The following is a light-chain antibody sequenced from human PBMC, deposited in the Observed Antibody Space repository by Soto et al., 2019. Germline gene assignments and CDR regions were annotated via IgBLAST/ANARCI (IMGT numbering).Light chain of an antibody. CDR1: QSLFSSTTNRSY. J-gene: IGKJ1*01. V-gene: IGKV4-1*01. CDR3: QPHNVSPRT. CDR2: WTS. Sequence: DIVMTQSPDSLAVSLGERATINCRASQSLFSSTTNRSYLAWYQQKAGQPPQLLLYWTSTRKSGVPGRFIGSGSGTDFTLSISSLQAEDVAVYFCQPHNVSPRTFGQGTKVEIK.